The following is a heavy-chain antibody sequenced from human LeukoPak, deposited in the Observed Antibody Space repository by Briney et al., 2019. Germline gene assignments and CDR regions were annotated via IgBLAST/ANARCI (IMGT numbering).Heavy chain of an antibody. CDR1: GGSFSGYY. CDR2: INHSGNT. V-gene: IGHV4-34*01. J-gene: IGHJ1*01. CDR3: ARGRGDYGDYVYFQH. Sequence: SETLSLTCAVYGGSFSGYYWNWIRQPPGKGLEWIGEINHSGNTNYNPSLKSRVTMSTDTSKNQFSLKLSSVTAADTAVYYCARGRGDYGDYVYFQHWGQGTPVTVSS. D-gene: IGHD4-17*01.